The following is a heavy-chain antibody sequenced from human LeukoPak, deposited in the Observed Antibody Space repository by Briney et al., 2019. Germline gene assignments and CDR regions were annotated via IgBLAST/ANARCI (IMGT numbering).Heavy chain of an antibody. V-gene: IGHV3-7*05. CDR2: IKQDGTEK. Sequence: GGSLRLSCEASGFTFSNYWMSWVRQAPGKGLEWVANIKQDGTEKYYVDSVKGRFTISRDNGKNSLYLQMNSLRAEDTAVYYCARDTGHYSVDYWGQGTLVTVSS. D-gene: IGHD2-15*01. J-gene: IGHJ4*02. CDR3: ARDTGHYSVDY. CDR1: GFTFSNYW.